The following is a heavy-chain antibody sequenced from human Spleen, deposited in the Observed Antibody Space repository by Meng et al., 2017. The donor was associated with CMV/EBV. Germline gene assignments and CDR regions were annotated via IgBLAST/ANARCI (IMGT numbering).Heavy chain of an antibody. CDR1: CFTFSSNY. Sequence: LVEYGGGLVPPGGSLCLPCAASCFTFSSNYMSWVRQAPGKGLEWVSVIYSGGSTYYADSVKGRFTISRDNSKNTLYLQMNSLRAEDTAVYYCARDGAIGSYPHDYWGQGTLVTVSS. J-gene: IGHJ4*02. D-gene: IGHD1-26*01. CDR2: IYSGGST. V-gene: IGHV3-66*01. CDR3: ARDGAIGSYPHDY.